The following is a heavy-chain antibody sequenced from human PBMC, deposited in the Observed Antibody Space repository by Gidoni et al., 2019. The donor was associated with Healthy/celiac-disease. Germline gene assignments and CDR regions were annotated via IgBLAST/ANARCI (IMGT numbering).Heavy chain of an antibody. CDR1: GCTFSSYA. Sequence: EVQLLESGGGLVQPGGSLRLACAAAGCTFSSYAMSWVRQAPGKGLEWVSAISGSGGSTYYADSVKGRFTISRDNSKNTLYLQMNSLRAEDTAVYYCAKVTTYGDYPDYWGQGTLVTVSS. CDR2: ISGSGGST. D-gene: IGHD4-17*01. J-gene: IGHJ4*02. V-gene: IGHV3-23*01. CDR3: AKVTTYGDYPDY.